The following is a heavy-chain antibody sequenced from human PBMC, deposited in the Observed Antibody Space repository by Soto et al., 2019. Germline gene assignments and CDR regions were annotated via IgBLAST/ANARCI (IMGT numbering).Heavy chain of an antibody. CDR3: ARSPRSIAAGGIDF. J-gene: IGHJ4*01. Sequence: PSETLSLTCAVCGGSFSGHYCSWVRQPPGKGLEWIGEIYHIGSTTFNPSLKSRVTVSVDKSKNHFSLKLSSVTAADTAVYYCARSPRSIAAGGIDFWGQGILVTVSS. CDR2: IYHIGST. D-gene: IGHD6-13*01. CDR1: GGSFSGHY. V-gene: IGHV4-34*01.